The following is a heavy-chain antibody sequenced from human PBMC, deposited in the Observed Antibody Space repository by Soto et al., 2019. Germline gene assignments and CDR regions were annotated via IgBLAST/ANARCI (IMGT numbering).Heavy chain of an antibody. V-gene: IGHV3-11*06. CDR3: VRGGGGGLFDP. D-gene: IGHD2-15*01. CDR2: ISPGSRYP. Sequence: NPGGSLRLSCAGSGFTFGDSYMSWIRQAPGKGLEWLPYISPGSRYPAYADSVKGRFTISRDNAKRSLYLQMMSLTAEDTAIYYCVRGGGGGLFDPWGQGTMVTVSS. J-gene: IGHJ5*02. CDR1: GFTFGDSY.